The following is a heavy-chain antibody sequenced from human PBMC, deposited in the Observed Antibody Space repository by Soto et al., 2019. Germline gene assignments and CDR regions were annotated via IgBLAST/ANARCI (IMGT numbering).Heavy chain of an antibody. D-gene: IGHD3-3*01. Sequence: GGSLRLSCAASGFTFSSYSMNWVRQAPGKGLEWVSYISSSSSSTIYYADSVKGRFTTSRDNAKNSLYLQMNSLGAEDTAVYYCARVRFPSYYMDVWGKGTTVTVSS. CDR3: ARVRFPSYYMDV. V-gene: IGHV3-48*01. CDR2: ISSSSSSTI. J-gene: IGHJ6*03. CDR1: GFTFSSYS.